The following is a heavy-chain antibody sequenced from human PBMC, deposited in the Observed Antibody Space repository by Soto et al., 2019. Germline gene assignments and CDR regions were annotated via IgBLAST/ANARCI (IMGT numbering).Heavy chain of an antibody. CDR2: IYHSGNT. CDR3: ARARFQVLYGKPYFDS. D-gene: IGHD2-2*02. CDR1: GGSITTGGSY. V-gene: IGHV4-31*03. Sequence: SETLSLTCTVSGGSITTGGSYWSWIRQHPGKGLEWIGNIYHSGNTYYNPSLKSRLTISVDTSKNHFSLMVDSVTAADTAVYYCARARFQVLYGKPYFDSWGQGILVTVSS. J-gene: IGHJ4*02.